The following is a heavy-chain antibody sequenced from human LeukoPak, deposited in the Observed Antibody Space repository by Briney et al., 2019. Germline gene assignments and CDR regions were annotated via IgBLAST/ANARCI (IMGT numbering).Heavy chain of an antibody. CDR1: GGSFSAYY. D-gene: IGHD6-13*01. CDR3: ARGRGARSSRWYNWFDP. CDR2: INDSGST. J-gene: IGHJ5*02. V-gene: IGHV4-34*01. Sequence: SETMSLTCAVYGGSFSAYYWSWIRQPPGKGLEWIGEINDSGSTNYNPSLKSRVTISLNTSKNQFTLELSSVTAADTAVYYCARGRGARSSRWYNWFDPWGQGTLVT.